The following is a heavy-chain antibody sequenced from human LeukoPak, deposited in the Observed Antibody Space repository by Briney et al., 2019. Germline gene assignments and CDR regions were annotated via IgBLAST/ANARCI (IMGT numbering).Heavy chain of an antibody. J-gene: IGHJ5*02. V-gene: IGHV1-3*01. Sequence: ASVNVSCTASGYTFTSYAMHWVRQAPGQRLEWMGWINAGNGNTKYSQKFQGRVTITRDTSASTAYMELSSLRSEDTAVYYCARASITIFGVVKNWFDPWGQGTLVTVSS. D-gene: IGHD3-3*01. CDR2: INAGNGNT. CDR3: ARASITIFGVVKNWFDP. CDR1: GYTFTSYA.